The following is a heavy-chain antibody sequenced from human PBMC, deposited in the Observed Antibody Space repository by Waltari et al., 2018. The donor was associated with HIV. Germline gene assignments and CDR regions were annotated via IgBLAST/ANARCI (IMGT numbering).Heavy chain of an antibody. D-gene: IGHD3-22*01. V-gene: IGHV2-70*01. J-gene: IGHJ4*02. Sequence: QVTLRESGPALVKPTQTLTLTCTFSGFSLSTSGMCVSWIRQPPGQALEWLALIDWDDDKYYSTSLKTRLTIAKDTSKNQVVRTMTNMDPVDTATYYCARSPPYYYESSGYYDRYFDYWGQGTLVTVSS. CDR3: ARSPPYYYESSGYYDRYFDY. CDR2: IDWDDDK. CDR1: GFSLSTSGMC.